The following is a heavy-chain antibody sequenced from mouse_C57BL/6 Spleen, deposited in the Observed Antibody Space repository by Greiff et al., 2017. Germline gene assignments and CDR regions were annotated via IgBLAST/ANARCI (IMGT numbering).Heavy chain of an antibody. CDR2: IHPNSGST. J-gene: IGHJ2*01. V-gene: IGHV1-64*01. CDR1: GYTFTSYW. Sequence: QVQLQQPGAELVKPGASVKLSCKASGYTFTSYWMHWVKQRPGQGLEWIGMIHPNSGSTNYNEKFKSKATLTVDKSSSTAYMQLSSLTSEDSAVYYCARTPSYYGSIDYWGQGTTLTVSS. D-gene: IGHD1-1*01. CDR3: ARTPSYYGSIDY.